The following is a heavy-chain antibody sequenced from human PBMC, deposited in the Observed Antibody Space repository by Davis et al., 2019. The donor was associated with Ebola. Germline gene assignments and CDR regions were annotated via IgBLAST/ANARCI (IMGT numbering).Heavy chain of an antibody. Sequence: MPSETLSLTCAVYGGSFSGYYWTWIRQPPGKGLEWIGEINHSGSINYNPSLKSRVTISVDTSKNQFSLKLSSVTAADTAVYYCARSRDDYVWGSYRTAQKDTYYFDYWGQGTLVTVSS. CDR3: ARSRDDYVWGSYRTAQKDTYYFDY. CDR1: GGSFSGYY. J-gene: IGHJ4*02. V-gene: IGHV4-34*01. D-gene: IGHD3-16*02. CDR2: INHSGSI.